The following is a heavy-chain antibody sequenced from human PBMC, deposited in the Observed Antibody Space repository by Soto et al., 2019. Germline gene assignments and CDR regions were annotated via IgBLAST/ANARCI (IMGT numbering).Heavy chain of an antibody. V-gene: IGHV4-59*01. J-gene: IGHJ4*02. Sequence: SETLSLTCTVSGGSISSYYWSWIRQPPGKGLEWIGYIYYSGSTNYNPSLKSRVTISVDTSKNQFSLKLSSVTAADTAVYYCARVTGLLWFGEFTFPAHFDYWGQGTLVTVSS. CDR3: ARVTGLLWFGEFTFPAHFDY. CDR1: GGSISSYY. D-gene: IGHD3-10*01. CDR2: IYYSGST.